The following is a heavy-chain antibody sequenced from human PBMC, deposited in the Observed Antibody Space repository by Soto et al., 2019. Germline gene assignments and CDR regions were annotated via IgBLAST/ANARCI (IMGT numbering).Heavy chain of an antibody. V-gene: IGHV1-18*01. CDR2: IVTYNGDT. CDR3: ARDLLYCGGDCYEADFDI. Sequence: QVQLVQSGGEVKKPGASVKVSCKASGYTFTTYGISWVRQAPGQGLEWMGWIVTYNGDTNYAQKLHGRVTMTTDTSTSTAYMELRSLRSDDTAVYYCARDLLYCGGDCYEADFDIWGQGTMVTVSS. D-gene: IGHD2-21*02. CDR1: GYTFTTYG. J-gene: IGHJ3*02.